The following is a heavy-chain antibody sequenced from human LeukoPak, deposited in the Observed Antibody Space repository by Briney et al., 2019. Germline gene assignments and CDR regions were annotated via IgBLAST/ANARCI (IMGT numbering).Heavy chain of an antibody. CDR2: IKSETNGRTT. Sequence: GGSLRLSCAASGFTFSSYAMSWVRQAPGKGLEWVGHIKSETNGRTTDYAAPVKGRFTISRDDSKNMQYLQMNSLKIEDTAVYYFTTGFGVYWGQSTLVIVSS. D-gene: IGHD3-10*01. V-gene: IGHV3-15*01. J-gene: IGHJ4*02. CDR3: TTGFGVY. CDR1: GFTFSSYA.